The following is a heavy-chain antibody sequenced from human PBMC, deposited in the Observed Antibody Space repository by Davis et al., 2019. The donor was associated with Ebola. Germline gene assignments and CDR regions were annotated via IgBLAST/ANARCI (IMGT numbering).Heavy chain of an antibody. CDR3: LRQAYSSTWLI. V-gene: IGHV5-51*01. Sequence: GESLKISCQGSGYNFASYWIGWVRQMPGKGLEWMGIIYPDESRTRYTPSFQGQVTISADKSISTAYLQWSSLKASDTATYYCLRQAYSSTWLIWGQGTMVTVSS. J-gene: IGHJ3*02. D-gene: IGHD6-13*01. CDR2: IYPDESRT. CDR1: GYNFASYW.